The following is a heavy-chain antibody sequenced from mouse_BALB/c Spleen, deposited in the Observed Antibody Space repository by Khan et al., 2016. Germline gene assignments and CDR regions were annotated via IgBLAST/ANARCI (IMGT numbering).Heavy chain of an antibody. Sequence: QLEESGGGLVQPGGSMKLSCVASGFTFSNYWMNWVRQSPEKGLEWVAEIRLKSNNYATHYAESVKGRFTISRDDSKSSVYLQMNNLRAEDTGIYYCTRDRYDYAMDYWGQGTSVTVSS. CDR1: GFTFSNYW. J-gene: IGHJ4*01. CDR2: IRLKSNNYAT. V-gene: IGHV6-6*02. D-gene: IGHD2-14*01. CDR3: TRDRYDYAMDY.